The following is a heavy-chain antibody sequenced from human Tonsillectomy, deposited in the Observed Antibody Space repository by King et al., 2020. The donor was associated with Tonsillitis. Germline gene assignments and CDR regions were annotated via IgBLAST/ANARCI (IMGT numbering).Heavy chain of an antibody. CDR3: ARGRRNWFDA. Sequence: VQLVQSGAEVKKPGASVKVSCKASGYTFTSYDINWVRQATGQGLEWMGWMNPNTGNTGYAQNFQGRVTMTRDTSITTAYMELSSLRSEDTAIYYCARGRRNWFDAWGQGTLVTVSS. J-gene: IGHJ5*02. V-gene: IGHV1-8*01. CDR1: GYTFTSYD. CDR2: MNPNTGNT.